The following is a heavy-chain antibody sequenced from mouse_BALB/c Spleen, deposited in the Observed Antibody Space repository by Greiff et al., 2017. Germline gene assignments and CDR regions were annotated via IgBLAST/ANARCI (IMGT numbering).Heavy chain of an antibody. Sequence: VKLQESGADLVKPGASVKLSCKASGYTFTSYAINWVRQRPEQGLEWIGWICPGDGSTKYNEKFKGKATLTTDKSSSTAYMQLSRLTSEDSAVYFCARVSTMITEFAYWGQGTLVTVSA. D-gene: IGHD2-4*01. J-gene: IGHJ3*01. V-gene: IGHV1-85*01. CDR3: ARVSTMITEFAY. CDR2: ICPGDGST. CDR1: GYTFTSYA.